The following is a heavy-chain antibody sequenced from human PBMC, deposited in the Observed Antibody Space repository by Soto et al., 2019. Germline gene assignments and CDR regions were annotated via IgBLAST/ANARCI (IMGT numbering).Heavy chain of an antibody. Sequence: PGGSLRLSCAASGFTFSSYGMHWVRQAPGKGLEWVAVIWYDGSNKYYADSVKGRFTISRDNSKNTLYLQMNSLRAEDTAVYYCARVGATNGYYYYYGMDGWGQGTTVTVAS. CDR2: IWYDGSNK. V-gene: IGHV3-33*01. J-gene: IGHJ6*02. CDR1: GFTFSSYG. D-gene: IGHD1-26*01. CDR3: ARVGATNGYYYYYGMDG.